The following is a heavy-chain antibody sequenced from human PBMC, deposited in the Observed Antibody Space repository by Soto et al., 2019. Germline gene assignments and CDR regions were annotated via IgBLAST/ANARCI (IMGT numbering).Heavy chain of an antibody. V-gene: IGHV4-31*03. CDR1: GGSISSGGYY. D-gene: IGHD3-22*01. CDR3: ARGDYYDSSGYYSLTIDY. J-gene: IGHJ4*02. CDR2: IYYSGST. Sequence: QVQLQESGPGLVKPSQTLSLTCTVSGGSISSGGYYWSWIRQHPGKGLEWIGYIYYSGSTYYNPSLKRRVTISVDTSKNQFSLKLSSVTAADTAVYYCARGDYYDSSGYYSLTIDYWGQGTLVTVSS.